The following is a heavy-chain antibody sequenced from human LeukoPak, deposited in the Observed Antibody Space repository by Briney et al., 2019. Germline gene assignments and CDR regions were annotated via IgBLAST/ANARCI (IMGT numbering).Heavy chain of an antibody. D-gene: IGHD3-3*01. V-gene: IGHV3-30*02. CDR1: GFTFSSYG. Sequence: PGGSLRLSCAASGFTFSSYGMHWVRQAPGKGLEWVAFIRYDGSNKYYADSVKGRFTISRDNSKNMLYLQMNSLRAEDTAVYYCARGDHYDFWSGYYGGLDYWGQGNVVTVSS. CDR3: ARGDHYDFWSGYYGGLDY. J-gene: IGHJ4*02. CDR2: IRYDGSNK.